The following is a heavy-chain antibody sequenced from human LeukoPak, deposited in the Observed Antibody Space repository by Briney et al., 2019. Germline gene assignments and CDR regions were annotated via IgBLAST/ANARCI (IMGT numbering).Heavy chain of an antibody. Sequence: PGGSLRLSCAASGFTFSSYAMHWVRQAPGKGLEWVAVISYDGSNKYYADSVKGRFTISRDNSKNTLYLQMNSLRAEDTAVYYCARDHVEMSTSSHYFDYWGQGTLVTVSS. V-gene: IGHV3-30*04. CDR3: ARDHVEMSTSSHYFDY. CDR2: ISYDGSNK. D-gene: IGHD5-24*01. J-gene: IGHJ4*02. CDR1: GFTFSSYA.